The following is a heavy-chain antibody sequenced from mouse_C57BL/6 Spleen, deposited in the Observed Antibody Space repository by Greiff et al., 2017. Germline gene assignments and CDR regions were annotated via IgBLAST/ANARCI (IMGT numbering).Heavy chain of an antibody. V-gene: IGHV3-6*01. Sequence: VQLKESGPGLVKPSQSLSLTCSVTGYSITSGYYWNWIRQFPGNKLEWMGYISYDGSNNYNPSLKNRISITRDTSKNQFFLKLNSVTTEDTATYYCAREDYYGRGAMDYWGQGTSVTVSS. D-gene: IGHD1-1*01. CDR2: ISYDGSN. CDR1: GYSITSGYY. J-gene: IGHJ4*01. CDR3: AREDYYGRGAMDY.